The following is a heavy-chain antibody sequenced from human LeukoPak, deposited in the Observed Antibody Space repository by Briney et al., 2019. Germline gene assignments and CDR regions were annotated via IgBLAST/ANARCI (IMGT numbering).Heavy chain of an antibody. Sequence: SVKGRFTISRDNAKNSLYLQMNSLRAEDTAVYYCARGDYYDSSGYYIDAFDIWGQGTMVTVSS. J-gene: IGHJ3*02. D-gene: IGHD3-22*01. CDR3: ARGDYYDSSGYYIDAFDI. V-gene: IGHV3-21*01.